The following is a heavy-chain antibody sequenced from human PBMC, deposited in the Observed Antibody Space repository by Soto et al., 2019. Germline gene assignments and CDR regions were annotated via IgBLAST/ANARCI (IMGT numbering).Heavy chain of an antibody. CDR3: ARYERYNWFDP. J-gene: IGHJ5*02. Sequence: SETLSLTCTVSGGSISSYYWSWIRQPPGKGLEWIGYIYYSGSTNYNPSLKSRVTISVDTSKNQFSLKLSSVTAADTAVYYCARYERYNWFDPWGQGTLVTVSS. CDR1: GGSISSYY. CDR2: IYYSGST. D-gene: IGHD1-1*01. V-gene: IGHV4-59*01.